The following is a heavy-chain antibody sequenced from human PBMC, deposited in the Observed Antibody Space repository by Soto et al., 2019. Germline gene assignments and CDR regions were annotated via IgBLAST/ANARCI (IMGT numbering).Heavy chain of an antibody. D-gene: IGHD4-17*01. CDR2: ITYIGGAT. CDR1: GFTFSSYA. J-gene: IGHJ4*02. V-gene: IGHV3-23*01. Sequence: EGQLLESGGGLVQPGGSLRLSCAASGFTFSSYAMAWVRQAPGKGLEWVSGITYIGGATFYSDSVKDRFTISRDNSKNTLYLQMNSLRAEDTAVYYCAKVSSLYGDYVPASGLDDFWGQGTLVTVSS. CDR3: AKVSSLYGDYVPASGLDDF.